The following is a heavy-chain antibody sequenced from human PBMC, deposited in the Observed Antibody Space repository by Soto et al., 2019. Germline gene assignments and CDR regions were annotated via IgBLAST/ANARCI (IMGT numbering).Heavy chain of an antibody. D-gene: IGHD3-3*01. J-gene: IGHJ5*02. V-gene: IGHV4-59*01. CDR3: ARDQGRGGYYGCSAP. CDR2: IYYSGST. CDR1: GGSISRYY. Sequence: SETLSLTCTVSGGSISRYYWNWIRQPPGKGLEWIGYIYYSGSTNYNPSLKSRVTISVDTSKNQFSLKLSSVTAADTAVYYCARDQGRGGYYGCSAPGGKGPLVPVPS.